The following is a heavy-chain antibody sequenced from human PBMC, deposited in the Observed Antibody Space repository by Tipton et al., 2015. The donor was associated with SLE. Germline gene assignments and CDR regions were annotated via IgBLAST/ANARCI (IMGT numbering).Heavy chain of an antibody. CDR2: IHHYGST. CDR3: ARYNYCSGGSCYRAKYYFDY. Sequence: TLSLTCTVSGYSVSSDNYWGWIRQPPGKGLEWIGNIHHYGSTYFDPSLMRRLTISVDTSKNQFSLKLSSVTAADTAVYYCARYNYCSGGSCYRAKYYFDYWGQGTQVTVSS. J-gene: IGHJ4*02. D-gene: IGHD2-15*01. CDR1: GYSVSSDNY. V-gene: IGHV4-38-2*02.